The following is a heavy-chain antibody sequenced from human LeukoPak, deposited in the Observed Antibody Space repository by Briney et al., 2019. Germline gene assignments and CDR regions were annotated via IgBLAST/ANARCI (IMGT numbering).Heavy chain of an antibody. D-gene: IGHD6-19*01. CDR2: INTNNGGT. Sequence: ASVKVSCKTSGYTFTVYYMHWVRHAPRQGLEWKGWINTNNGGTNYAQKFQGRVTMPRDTSISTAYMELGSLRSDDMAVYYCARLSSGWSEPQHWGQGTLVTVSS. CDR3: ARLSSGWSEPQH. J-gene: IGHJ1*01. CDR1: GYTFTVYY. V-gene: IGHV1-2*02.